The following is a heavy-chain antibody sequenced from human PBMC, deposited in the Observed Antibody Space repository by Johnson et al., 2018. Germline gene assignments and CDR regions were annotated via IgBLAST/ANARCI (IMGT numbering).Heavy chain of an antibody. CDR3: TTGRRGAFDI. CDR1: GFTFSNAW. CDR2: LKSKTDGGTR. J-gene: IGHJ3*02. Sequence: VQLVESGGGLVKPGGSLRLSCAASGFTFSNAWMSWVRQAPGKGLEWVGRLKSKTDGGTRDYAAPVKGRFTISRDESKNTLYLQLNSLKTEDTAVYYCTTGRRGAFDIWGQGTMVTVSS. V-gene: IGHV3-15*01. D-gene: IGHD1-1*01.